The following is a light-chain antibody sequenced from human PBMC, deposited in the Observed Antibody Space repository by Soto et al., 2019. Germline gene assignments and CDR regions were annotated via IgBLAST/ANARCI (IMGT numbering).Light chain of an antibody. CDR1: QGITSY. CDR2: AAS. CDR3: QQLYSYPLT. V-gene: IGKV1-9*01. Sequence: IPVTQSPSSLPASVGDRVTITCRASQGITSYLAWYQQKPGKAPKLLIYAASALQTGVSSRYSGSGYGTDFALTISNLQPEDFATYFCQQLYSYPLTFGGGTTVEF. J-gene: IGKJ4*01.